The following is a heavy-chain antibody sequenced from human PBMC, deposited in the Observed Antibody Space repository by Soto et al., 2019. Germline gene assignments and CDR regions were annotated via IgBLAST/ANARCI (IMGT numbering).Heavy chain of an antibody. Sequence: ASVKVSCKASGYTFTSYGISWVRQAPGQGLEWMGWISAYNGNTNYAQKLQGRVTMTTDTSTSTAYMELRSLRSDDTAVYYCARVWGGEVITDDAFDIWGQGTMVTVSS. J-gene: IGHJ3*02. CDR3: ARVWGGEVITDDAFDI. CDR1: GYTFTSYG. V-gene: IGHV1-18*01. D-gene: IGHD3-3*01. CDR2: ISAYNGNT.